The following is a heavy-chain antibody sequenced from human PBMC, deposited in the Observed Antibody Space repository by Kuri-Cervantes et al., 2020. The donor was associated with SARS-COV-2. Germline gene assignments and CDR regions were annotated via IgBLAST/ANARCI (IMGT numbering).Heavy chain of an antibody. CDR3: AKGSATSV. J-gene: IGHJ4*02. V-gene: IGHV3-64*01. CDR2: ISSNGGST. Sequence: GESLKISCAASGFTFSSYAMHWVRQAPGKGLEYVSVISSNGGSTYYANSVKGRFTFSRDNSKNTLYLQMGSLRAEDMAVYYCAKGSATSVWGQGTLVTVSS. D-gene: IGHD1-26*01. CDR1: GFTFSSYA.